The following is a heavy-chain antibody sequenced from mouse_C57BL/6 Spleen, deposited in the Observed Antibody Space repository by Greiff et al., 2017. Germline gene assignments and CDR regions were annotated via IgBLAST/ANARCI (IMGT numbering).Heavy chain of an antibody. CDR1: GVDFSRYW. D-gene: IGHD2-3*01. CDR2: INPDSSTI. Sequence: AAEGVDFSRYWMSRVRRAPGKGLEWIGEINPDSSTINYAPSLKDKFIISRDNAKNTLYLQMSKVRSEDTALYYCARPDGYYAWFAYWGQGTLVTVSA. CDR3: ARPDGYYAWFAY. V-gene: IGHV4-1*01. J-gene: IGHJ3*01.